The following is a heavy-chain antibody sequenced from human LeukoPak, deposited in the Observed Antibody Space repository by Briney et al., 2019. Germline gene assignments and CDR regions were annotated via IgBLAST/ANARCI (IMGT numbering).Heavy chain of an antibody. D-gene: IGHD4-11*01. CDR1: GGPIITRSYY. V-gene: IGHV4-39*01. J-gene: IGHJ3*02. CDR3: ARHDYSNEDPDAFDI. Sequence: SETLSLTCTVSGGPIITRSYYWGWLRQPPGKGLEWIGSIYYSGSTYYNPSLKSRVTISVDTSKNQFSLKLSSVTAADTAVYYCARHDYSNEDPDAFDIWGQGTMVTVSS. CDR2: IYYSGST.